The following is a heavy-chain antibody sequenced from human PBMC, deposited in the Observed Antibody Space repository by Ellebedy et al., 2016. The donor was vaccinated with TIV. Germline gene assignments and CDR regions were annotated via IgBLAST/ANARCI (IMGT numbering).Heavy chain of an antibody. CDR3: AREPVITYWYFDP. D-gene: IGHD2-21*01. CDR1: GFTFRTNS. V-gene: IGHV3-30*09. Sequence: PGGSLRLSCVASGFTFRTNSMHWLRQAPGKILEWLVVISAVGDIEDYVHSVKGRFAISRDYSKNTLYLQMNSLRPEDTAVYFCAREPVITYWYFDPWGRGTLVSVSS. CDR2: ISAVGDIE. J-gene: IGHJ2*01.